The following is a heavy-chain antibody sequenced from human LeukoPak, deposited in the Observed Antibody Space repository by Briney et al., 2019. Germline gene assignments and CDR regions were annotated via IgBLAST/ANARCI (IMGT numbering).Heavy chain of an antibody. CDR2: IDYSGST. V-gene: IGHV4-59*02. D-gene: IGHD4-17*01. CDR3: ARHYYSDPFDY. J-gene: IGHJ4*02. CDR1: GASVSSYY. Sequence: SETLSLTCTVSGASVSSYYWSWIRQPPGKGLEWIGYIDYSGSTNYNPSLKSRVIISVDTSKTQFSLKLSSVTAADTAVYYCARHYYSDPFDYWGQGTLVTVSS.